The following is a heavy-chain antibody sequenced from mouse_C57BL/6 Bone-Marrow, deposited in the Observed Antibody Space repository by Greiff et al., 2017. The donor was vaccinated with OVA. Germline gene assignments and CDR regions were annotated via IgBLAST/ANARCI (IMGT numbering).Heavy chain of an antibody. CDR3: ARTNRDAMDY. D-gene: IGHD4-1*01. CDR1: GYAFSSSW. Sequence: VQLQQSGPELVKPGASVKISCKASGYAFSSSWMNWVKQRPGKGLEWIGRIYPGDGDTNYNGKFKGKATLTADKSSSTAYMQLSSLTSEDSAVYFCARTNRDAMDYWGQGTSVTVSS. J-gene: IGHJ4*01. CDR2: IYPGDGDT. V-gene: IGHV1-82*01.